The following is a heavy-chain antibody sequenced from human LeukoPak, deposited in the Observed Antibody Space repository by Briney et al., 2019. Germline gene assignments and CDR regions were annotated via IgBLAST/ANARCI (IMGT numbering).Heavy chain of an antibody. Sequence: PSETLSLTCTVSGGSSSSSYWSWIRQPPGKGLEWIGYIYYSGSTNYNPSLKSRVTISVDTSNNHFSLMLTSVTAADTAVYYCARQTSRGGATDYWGQGTLVTVSS. J-gene: IGHJ4*02. CDR3: ARQTSRGGATDY. CDR2: IYYSGST. D-gene: IGHD1-26*01. CDR1: GGSSSSSY. V-gene: IGHV4-59*08.